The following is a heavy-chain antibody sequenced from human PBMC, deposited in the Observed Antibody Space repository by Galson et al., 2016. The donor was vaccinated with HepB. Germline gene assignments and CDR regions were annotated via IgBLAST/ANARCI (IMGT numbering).Heavy chain of an antibody. Sequence: SVKVSCKASGYTFTSYQMHWVRQAPGQGLEWMGIINPNADSTTYAQKFQGRVTMTRDTSTSTVYMELSSLRSEDTAVYYCARGGGYYSSYYYGMDVWGQGTTVTVSS. CDR2: INPNADST. J-gene: IGHJ6*02. D-gene: IGHD3-3*01. V-gene: IGHV1-46*01. CDR3: ARGGGYYSSYYYGMDV. CDR1: GYTFTSYQ.